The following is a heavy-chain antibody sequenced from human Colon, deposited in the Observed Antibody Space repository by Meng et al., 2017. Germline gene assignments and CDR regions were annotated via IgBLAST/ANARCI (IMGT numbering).Heavy chain of an antibody. D-gene: IGHD2-15*01. CDR3: ARGAVDFDY. CDR2: IIPLTGTT. J-gene: IGHJ4*02. V-gene: IGHV1-69*06. Sequence: QMQLVQAGAEVKKSGSSVKCSCKASGGTFTTYTYTWIRQAPGQGLEWVGGIIPLTGTTKSTQRFQGRLTITADKTTNTVYMDLTSLRSDDTAVYFCARGAVDFDYWGQGTLVTVSS. CDR1: GGTFTTYT.